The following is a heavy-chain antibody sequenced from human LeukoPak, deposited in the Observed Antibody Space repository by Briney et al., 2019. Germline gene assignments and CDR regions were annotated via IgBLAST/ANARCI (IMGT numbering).Heavy chain of an antibody. V-gene: IGHV3-21*06. J-gene: IGHJ4*02. D-gene: IGHD3-3*01. Sequence: GGSLRLTCAASGFTFSTYSMNWVRQAPGKGLEWVSSISSSSNYIYYADSVKGRFTISRDNAKNSLYLQMNSLRAEDTAVYYCARFWSGHYNFDYWGQGTPVTVSS. CDR1: GFTFSTYS. CDR3: ARFWSGHYNFDY. CDR2: ISSSSNYI.